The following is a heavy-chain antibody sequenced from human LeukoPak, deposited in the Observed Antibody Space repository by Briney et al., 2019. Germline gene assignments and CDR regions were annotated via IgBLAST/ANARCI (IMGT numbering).Heavy chain of an antibody. J-gene: IGHJ4*01. V-gene: IGHV4-59*01. Sequence: SETLSLSCTVSADSIASYFWNWIRQPPGKGLEWIGYISYSGSTNYNPSLRGQVTISLDTSKKQFSLRLTSVTAADTALYFCARGLDSKATYFDSWGHGTLVTVSS. CDR2: ISYSGST. CDR3: ARGLDSKATYFDS. CDR1: ADSIASYF. D-gene: IGHD2-21*01.